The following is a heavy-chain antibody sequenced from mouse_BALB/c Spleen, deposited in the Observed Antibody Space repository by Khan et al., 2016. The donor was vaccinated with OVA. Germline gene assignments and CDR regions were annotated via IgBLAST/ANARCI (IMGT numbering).Heavy chain of an antibody. D-gene: IGHD1-1*01. CDR1: GYSITSGYY. Sequence: EVQLQESGPGLVKPSQSLSFTCSVTGYSITSGYYWNWIRQFPGNKLEWMGYISYDGSNNYNPSLKNRISITRDTSKNQFFLNLTSVTTEDTATYTCARSGHFYYGTSSDAMDYWGQGTSVTVSS. CDR3: ARSGHFYYGTSSDAMDY. J-gene: IGHJ4*01. CDR2: ISYDGSN. V-gene: IGHV3-6*02.